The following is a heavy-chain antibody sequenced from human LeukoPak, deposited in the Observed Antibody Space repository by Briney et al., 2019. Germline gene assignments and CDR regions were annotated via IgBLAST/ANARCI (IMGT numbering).Heavy chain of an antibody. J-gene: IGHJ1*01. Sequence: SGGSLRLSCAASGFTFSSYAMRWVRQAPGKGLEWVSTLSYSGGSTYYADSVKGRFTISRDNSKNTLYLQMNSLRAEDTAVYYCAKDGLPYSSNLGPHWGQGTLVTVSS. CDR3: AKDGLPYSSNLGPH. D-gene: IGHD6-13*01. CDR1: GFTFSSYA. CDR2: LSYSGGST. V-gene: IGHV3-23*01.